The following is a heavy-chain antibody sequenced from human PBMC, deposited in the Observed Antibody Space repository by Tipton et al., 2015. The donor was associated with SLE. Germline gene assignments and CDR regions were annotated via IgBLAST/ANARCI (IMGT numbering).Heavy chain of an antibody. V-gene: IGHV4-59*01. CDR1: GGSIFSYY. D-gene: IGHD6-13*01. CDR2: IYFSGGT. Sequence: LRLSCTVSGGSIFSYYWSWIRQPPGKGLEWIGYIYFSGGTNYNPSLRSRVTMSVDTSNNQFSLKLSSVTAADTAVYYCATDGGAAAESYNYYMDVWGIGTTVTVSS. J-gene: IGHJ6*03. CDR3: ATDGGAAAESYNYYMDV.